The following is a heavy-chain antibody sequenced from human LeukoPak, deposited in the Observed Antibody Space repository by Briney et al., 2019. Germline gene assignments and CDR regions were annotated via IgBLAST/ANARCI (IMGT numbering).Heavy chain of an antibody. CDR1: GFTFRMYA. CDR2: IIYDGRHT. J-gene: IGHJ4*02. D-gene: IGHD3-22*01. CDR3: ARDGLSYDGSTHVYYFQS. Sequence: GGSLRLSCTASGFTFRMYAMSWVRQAPGKGLESVASIIYDGRHTYYAASVKGRFTISRDNSQNTLYLQMNSLRAEDTALYYCARDGLSYDGSTHVYYFQSLGQGTLVTVSS. V-gene: IGHV3-23*01.